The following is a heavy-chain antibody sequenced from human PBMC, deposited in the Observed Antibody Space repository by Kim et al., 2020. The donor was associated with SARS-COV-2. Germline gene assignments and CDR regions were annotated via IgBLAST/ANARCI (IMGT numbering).Heavy chain of an antibody. CDR2: INSDGSST. CDR3: ARRPRGFLCTNGLCYSPFYY. J-gene: IGHJ4*02. V-gene: IGHV3-74*01. Sequence: GGSLRLSCAASGFTFSSYWMHWVRQAPGKGLVWVSRINSDGSSTSYADSVKGRFTISRDNAKNTLYLQMNSLRAEDTAVYYCARRPRGFLCTNGLCYSPFYYWGQGTLVTVSS. CDR1: GFTFSSYW. D-gene: IGHD2-8*01.